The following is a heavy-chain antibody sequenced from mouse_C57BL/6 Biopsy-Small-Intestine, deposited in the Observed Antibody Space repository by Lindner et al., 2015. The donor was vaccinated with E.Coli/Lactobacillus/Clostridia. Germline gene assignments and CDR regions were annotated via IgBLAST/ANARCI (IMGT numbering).Heavy chain of an antibody. D-gene: IGHD1-1*01. V-gene: IGHV5-17*01. CDR3: ARPLYYSMDY. CDR2: ISSGSSTI. J-gene: IGHJ4*01. Sequence: VQLQESGGGLVKPGGSLKLSCAASGFTFSDYGMHWVRQAPEKGLEWVAYISSGSSTIYYADTVKGRFTISRDNAKNTLFLQMTSLRSEDTAMYYCARPLYYSMDYWGQGTSVTVSS. CDR1: GFTFSDYG.